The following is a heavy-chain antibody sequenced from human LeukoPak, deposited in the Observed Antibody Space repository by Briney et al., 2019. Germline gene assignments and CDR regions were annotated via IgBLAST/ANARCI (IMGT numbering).Heavy chain of an antibody. V-gene: IGHV4-31*03. D-gene: IGHD4-17*01. CDR2: IYHSGST. J-gene: IGHJ5*02. CDR3: ARDWVGDYAIDP. CDR1: GGSISSGGYY. Sequence: PSQTLSLTCTVSGGSISSGGYYWSWIRQHPGKGLEWIGYIYHSGSTYYNPSLKSRVTISVDTSKNQLSLKLSSVTAADTAVYYCARDWVGDYAIDPWGQGTLVTVSS.